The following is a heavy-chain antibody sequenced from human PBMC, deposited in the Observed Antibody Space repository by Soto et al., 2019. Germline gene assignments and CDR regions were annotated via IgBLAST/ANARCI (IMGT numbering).Heavy chain of an antibody. CDR3: ARGFSWFDP. J-gene: IGHJ5*02. V-gene: IGHV4-59*01. Sequence: SETLSLTCTVSGVSIDNFYWSWIRQPPGKGLEWIAYIYHSGDTNYNPSLKSRVTISMDMSKNRFSLKLNSVSAADTAVYYCARGFSWFDPWGLGTLVTVSS. CDR1: GVSIDNFY. CDR2: IYHSGDT.